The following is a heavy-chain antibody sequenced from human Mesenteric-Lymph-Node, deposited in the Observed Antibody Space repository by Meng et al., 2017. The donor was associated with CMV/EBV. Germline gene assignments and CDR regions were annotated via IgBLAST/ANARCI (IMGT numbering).Heavy chain of an antibody. CDR3: AKRPSGMPADINWFDP. CDR2: IYSGGSST. J-gene: IGHJ5*02. Sequence: GESLKISCAASGFTFSSYAMSWVRQAPGKGLEWVSVIYSGGSSTYYADSVKGRFTISRDNLKNTLYLQMSSLRAEDTAVYYCAKRPSGMPADINWFDPWGQGTLVTVSS. D-gene: IGHD2-2*01. V-gene: IGHV3-23*03. CDR1: GFTFSSYA.